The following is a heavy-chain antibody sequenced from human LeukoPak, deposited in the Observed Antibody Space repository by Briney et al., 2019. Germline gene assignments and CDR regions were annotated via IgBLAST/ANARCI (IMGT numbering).Heavy chain of an antibody. CDR3: ARIPKGTAAASDS. CDR1: GGSISSSSYY. J-gene: IGHJ4*02. Sequence: SETLSLTCTVSGGSISSSSYYWGWIRQPPGKGLEWIGSIYYSGSTYYNPSLKSRVTISIDTSKNQFSLKLSSVTAADTAVYYCARIPKGTAAASDSWGQGTLVTVSS. CDR2: IYYSGST. V-gene: IGHV4-39*01. D-gene: IGHD6-13*01.